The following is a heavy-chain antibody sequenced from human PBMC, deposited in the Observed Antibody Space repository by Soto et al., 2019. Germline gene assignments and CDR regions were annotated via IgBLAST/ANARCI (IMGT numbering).Heavy chain of an antibody. V-gene: IGHV3-30*03. Sequence: QVQLVESGGGVVQPGRSLRLSCAASGFTCNSYGMHWVRQAPGKGLAWVSLISHDGHNTYYADSVNGRFTISRDNSNNAVFLQINSLRPEDTAVYYCVGNVFWRGYWGQCTLVTVSS. CDR1: GFTCNSYG. CDR2: ISHDGHNT. CDR3: VGNVFWRGY. D-gene: IGHD3-3*01. J-gene: IGHJ4*02.